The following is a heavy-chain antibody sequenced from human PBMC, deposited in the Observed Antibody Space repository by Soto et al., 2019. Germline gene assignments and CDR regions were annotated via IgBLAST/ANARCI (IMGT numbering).Heavy chain of an antibody. V-gene: IGHV3-53*01. J-gene: IGHJ4*02. Sequence: EVQLVESGGGLIQPGGSLRLSCAASGFTVSTNYMSWVRQAPGKGLEWVSVIYSGGSTYYADSVKGRFTISRDNSKNTLYLQMNSMRAEDTAVYYCARARIAAAGYYFDYWGQGTLVTVSS. D-gene: IGHD6-13*01. CDR2: IYSGGST. CDR3: ARARIAAAGYYFDY. CDR1: GFTVSTNY.